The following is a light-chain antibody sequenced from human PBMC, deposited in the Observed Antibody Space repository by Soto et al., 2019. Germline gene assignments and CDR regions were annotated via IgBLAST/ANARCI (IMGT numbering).Light chain of an antibody. J-gene: IGKJ4*02. CDR2: VAP. V-gene: IGKV3-11*01. Sequence: IVLTQSPATLSLSPRERATFSCRASQSVSSFLAWYQQKPGQAPRLLIYVAPNWATGMPARFSASGSGTDFTLTISCLDPEDFAVYYCQQRSNWPLTFGGGTKVDIK. CDR1: QSVSSF. CDR3: QQRSNWPLT.